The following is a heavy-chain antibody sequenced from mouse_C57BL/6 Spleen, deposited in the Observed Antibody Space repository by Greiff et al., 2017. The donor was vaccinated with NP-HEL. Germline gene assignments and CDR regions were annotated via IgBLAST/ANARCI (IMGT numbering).Heavy chain of an antibody. Sequence: QVQLQQSGPELVKPGASVKISCKASGYAFSSSWMNWVKQRPGKGLEWIGRIYPGDGDTNYNGKFKGKATLTADKSSSTAYMQLSSLTSEDAAVYVCASQRDDYDRDWFAYWGQGTLVTVSA. CDR3: ASQRDDYDRDWFAY. J-gene: IGHJ3*01. CDR1: GYAFSSSW. D-gene: IGHD2-4*01. CDR2: IYPGDGDT. V-gene: IGHV1-82*01.